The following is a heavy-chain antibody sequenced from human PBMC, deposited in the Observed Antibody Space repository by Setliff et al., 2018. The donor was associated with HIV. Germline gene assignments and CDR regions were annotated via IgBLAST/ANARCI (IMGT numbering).Heavy chain of an antibody. CDR3: ARGQPQGGGTYWSAFDI. D-gene: IGHD1-26*01. J-gene: IGHJ3*02. V-gene: IGHV4-59*01. CDR2: IYYTGTT. CDR1: GGSISSTY. Sequence: SETLSLTCTVSGGSISSTYWSWIRQPPGKGLEWIGYIYYTGTTNYNPSFKSRVTISLDTSKTQFSLKLNSVTAADTAVYYCARGQPQGGGTYWSAFDIWGQGTMVT.